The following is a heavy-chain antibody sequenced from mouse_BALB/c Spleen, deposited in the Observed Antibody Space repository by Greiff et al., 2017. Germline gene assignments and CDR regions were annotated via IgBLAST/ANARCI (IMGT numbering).Heavy chain of an antibody. CDR2: ISSGGST. V-gene: IGHV5-6-5*01. Sequence: VQLKESGGGLVKPGGSLTLSCAASGFTFSSYAMSWVRQTPEKRLEWVASISSGGSTYYPDSVKGGFTISRDNARNILYLQMSSLRSEDTAMYCCARTRFAYWGQGTPVTVSA. CDR1: GFTFSSYA. CDR3: ARTRFAY. J-gene: IGHJ3*01.